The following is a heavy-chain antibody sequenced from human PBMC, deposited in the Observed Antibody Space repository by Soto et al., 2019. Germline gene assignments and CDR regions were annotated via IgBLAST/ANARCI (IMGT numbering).Heavy chain of an antibody. V-gene: IGHV3-33*01. J-gene: IGHJ3*02. CDR2: IWYDGSNK. CDR1: GFTFSSYG. D-gene: IGHD4-17*01. CDR3: ARDLSGDYGALDT. Sequence: QVQLVESGGGVVQPGRSLRLSCAPSGFTFSSYGMHWARQAPGKGLEWVAVIWYDGSNKVYADSVKGRFTISRDNSKNTXYLQMNSLRAXDTAXXXXARDLSGDYGALDTWGQGTMVTVTS.